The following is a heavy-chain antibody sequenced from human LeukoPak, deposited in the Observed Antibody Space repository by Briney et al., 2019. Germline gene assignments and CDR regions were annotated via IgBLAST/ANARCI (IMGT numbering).Heavy chain of an antibody. V-gene: IGHV1-69*05. CDR1: GGTFSSYA. CDR2: IIPIFGTA. CDR3: ARDRGSSSSGYYYYYMDV. J-gene: IGHJ6*03. D-gene: IGHD6-6*01. Sequence: SVKVSCKASGGTFSSYAISWVRQAPGQGLEWMGGIIPIFGTANYAQKFQGRVTITTDESTSTAYMELSSLRSEDTAVYYYARDRGSSSSGYYYYYMDVWGKGTTVTVSS.